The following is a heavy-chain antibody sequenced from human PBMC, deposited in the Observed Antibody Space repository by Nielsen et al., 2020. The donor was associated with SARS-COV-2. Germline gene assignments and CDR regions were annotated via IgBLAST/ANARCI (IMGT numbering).Heavy chain of an antibody. J-gene: IGHJ6*02. CDR3: ARGEQTRGPRGRYYYGIDV. Sequence: GGSLRLSCAASGFTFSSYGMHWVRQAPGKGLEWVAVIWYDGSNKYYADSVKGRFTISRDNSKNTLYLQMNSPRAEDTAVYYCARGEQTRGPRGRYYYGIDVWGQGTTVTVSS. D-gene: IGHD3-16*01. CDR2: IWYDGSNK. V-gene: IGHV3-33*01. CDR1: GFTFSSYG.